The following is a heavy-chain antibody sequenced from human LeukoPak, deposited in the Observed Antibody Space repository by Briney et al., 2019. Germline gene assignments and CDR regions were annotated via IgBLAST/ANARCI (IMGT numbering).Heavy chain of an antibody. CDR3: AAAGLTWFDY. CDR2: IYTSGST. J-gene: IGHJ4*02. D-gene: IGHD6-13*01. V-gene: IGHV4-4*09. CDR1: GGSISSYY. Sequence: SETLSLTCTVSGGSISSYYWSWIRQPPGKGLEWIGYIYTSGSTNYNPSLKSRVTISVDTSKNQFSLKLSSVTAADTAVYYCAAAGLTWFDYWGQGTLVTVSS.